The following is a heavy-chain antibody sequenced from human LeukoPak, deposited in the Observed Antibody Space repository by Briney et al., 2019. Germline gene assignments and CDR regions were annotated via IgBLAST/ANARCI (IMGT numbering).Heavy chain of an antibody. V-gene: IGHV3-21*04. J-gene: IGHJ5*02. D-gene: IGHD2-15*01. Sequence: GGSLRLSCAASGFTFNNYNMNWVRQAPGKALEWVSSITSSGTYIFYADSVKGRFTISRDNAKNSLYLQMNSLRAEDTAVYYCAKFREVAGGWFDPWGQGTLVSVSP. CDR1: GFTFNNYN. CDR3: AKFREVAGGWFDP. CDR2: ITSSGTYI.